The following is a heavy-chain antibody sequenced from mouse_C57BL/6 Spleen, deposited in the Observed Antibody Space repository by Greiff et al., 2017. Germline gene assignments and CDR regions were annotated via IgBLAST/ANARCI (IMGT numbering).Heavy chain of an antibody. CDR1: GFNIKSTY. CDR2: IDPANGNT. V-gene: IGHV14-3*01. Sequence: EVQLQQSVAELVRPGASVKLSCTASGFNIKSTYMHWVKQRPEQGLEWIGRIDPANGNTKYAPKFQGKATITADTSSNTAYRQLSSLTSEDTAIYYCAREIAYYYAMDYWGQGTSVTVSS. D-gene: IGHD6-5*01. CDR3: AREIAYYYAMDY. J-gene: IGHJ4*01.